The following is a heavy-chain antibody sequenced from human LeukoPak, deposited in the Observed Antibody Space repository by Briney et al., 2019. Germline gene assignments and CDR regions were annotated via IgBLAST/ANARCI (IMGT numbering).Heavy chain of an antibody. V-gene: IGHV3-7*01. CDR2: INQDGGEK. CDR1: GFTFSSYW. Sequence: GGSLRLSCAASGFTFSSYWMSWVRQAPGKGVEWVANINQDGGEKYYVDSVKGRFTISRDNAENSLYLQMNSLRAEDTAVYYCASIVVVIGTRSFDYWGQGSLVSVSS. J-gene: IGHJ4*02. D-gene: IGHD2-15*01. CDR3: ASIVVVIGTRSFDY.